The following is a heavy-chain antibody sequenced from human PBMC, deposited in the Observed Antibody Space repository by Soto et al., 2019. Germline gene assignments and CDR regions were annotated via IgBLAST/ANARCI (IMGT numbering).Heavy chain of an antibody. V-gene: IGHV4-31*03. CDR3: SRVVNLLFYYDYYMDV. CDR1: GGSISSDGYY. D-gene: IGHD2-21*02. Sequence: QVQLQESGPGLVKPSQTLSLPCTVSGGSISSDGYYWSWIRQHPGKGLEWIGYIYYSGSTNYNPSLKWRVNISVATSKNTVSLKLGSVTAADTAVYFCSRVVNLLFYYDYYMDVWGKGTTVTVSS. J-gene: IGHJ6*03. CDR2: IYYSGST.